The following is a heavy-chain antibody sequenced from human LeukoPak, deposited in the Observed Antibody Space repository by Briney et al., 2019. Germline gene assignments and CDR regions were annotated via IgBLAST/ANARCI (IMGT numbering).Heavy chain of an antibody. D-gene: IGHD5-24*01. CDR2: INPNGYS. CDR3: ARARDDYINNWFDP. V-gene: IGHV4-34*01. CDR1: GGSFSGYY. J-gene: IGHJ5*02. Sequence: TSKTLSLTCAVYGGSFSGYYWTWIRQSPGKGLEWIGEINPNGYSNYNSSLKSRVTISVDTSKNQFSLKLTSVTAADTAVYYCARARDDYINNWFDPWGQGTLVTVSS.